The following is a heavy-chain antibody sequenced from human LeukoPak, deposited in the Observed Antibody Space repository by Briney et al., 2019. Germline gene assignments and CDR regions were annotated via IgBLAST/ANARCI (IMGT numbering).Heavy chain of an antibody. CDR1: GFTFSSYW. CDR2: IKQDGSEK. CDR3: ATLPDDYDYVWGSYRDFDY. Sequence: GGSLRLSCAASGFTFSSYWMSWVRQAPGKGLEWVANIKQDGSEKYYVDSVKGRFTISRDNSKNTLYLQMNSLRAEDTAVYYRATLPDDYDYVWGSYRDFDYWGQGTLVTVSS. V-gene: IGHV3-7*03. J-gene: IGHJ4*02. D-gene: IGHD3-16*02.